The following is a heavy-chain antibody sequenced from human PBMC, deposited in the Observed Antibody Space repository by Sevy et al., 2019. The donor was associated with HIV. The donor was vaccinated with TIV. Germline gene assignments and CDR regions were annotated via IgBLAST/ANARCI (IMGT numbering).Heavy chain of an antibody. CDR2: ISSSGSTI. Sequence: GGSLRLSCATSGFTFSDYYMSWIRQAPGKGLEWVSYISSSGSTIYYADSVKGRFTISRDNAKNSLYLQMNSLRAEDTAVYYCARGGGPPSGSYYPQYYFDYWGQGTLVTVSS. CDR3: ARGGGPPSGSYYPQYYFDY. CDR1: GFTFSDYY. V-gene: IGHV3-11*04. D-gene: IGHD1-26*01. J-gene: IGHJ4*02.